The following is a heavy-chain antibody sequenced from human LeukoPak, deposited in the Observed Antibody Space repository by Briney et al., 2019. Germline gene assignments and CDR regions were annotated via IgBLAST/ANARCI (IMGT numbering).Heavy chain of an antibody. Sequence: ASVKVSCKASGGTFSSYAISWVRQAPGQGLEWMGGIIPIFGTANYAQKFQGRVTITADESTSTAYMELSSLRSEDTAVYYCTKYSVFYYDSSGYYNWFDPWGQGTLVTVSS. V-gene: IGHV1-69*13. J-gene: IGHJ5*02. CDR3: TKYSVFYYDSSGYYNWFDP. D-gene: IGHD3-22*01. CDR1: GGTFSSYA. CDR2: IIPIFGTA.